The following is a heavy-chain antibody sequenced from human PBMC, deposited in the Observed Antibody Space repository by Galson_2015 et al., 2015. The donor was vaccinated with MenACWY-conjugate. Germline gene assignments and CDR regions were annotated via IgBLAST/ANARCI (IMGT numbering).Heavy chain of an antibody. CDR2: ISGGGATT. J-gene: IGHJ4*02. D-gene: IGHD3-10*01. V-gene: IGHV3-23*01. CDR3: AKGVLGGHYDG. CDR1: GFTFSNYV. Sequence: SLRLSCAASGFTFSNYVMSWVRQAPGQGLEWVSTISGGGATTYYANSVRGRFTISRDNSKKILYLQMNSLRAEDTAVFYCAKGVLGGHYDGWGQGTLVTVSS.